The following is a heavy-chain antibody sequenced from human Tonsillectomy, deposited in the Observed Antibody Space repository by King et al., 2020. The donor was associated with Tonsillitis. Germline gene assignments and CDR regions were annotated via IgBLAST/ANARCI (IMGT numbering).Heavy chain of an antibody. CDR3: AKGLFGVTTPLDY. V-gene: IGHV3-9*01. Sequence: VQLVESGGGLVQPDRSLRLSCAASGFTFDDIAMHWVRQAPGRGLEWGSGINWNSRTIAYADSVRGRFTISRDNAKNSLYLQMNSLRVEDTALYYCAKGLFGVTTPLDYWGQGTLVTVSS. CDR1: GFTFDDIA. J-gene: IGHJ4*02. CDR2: INWNSRTI. D-gene: IGHD3-16*01.